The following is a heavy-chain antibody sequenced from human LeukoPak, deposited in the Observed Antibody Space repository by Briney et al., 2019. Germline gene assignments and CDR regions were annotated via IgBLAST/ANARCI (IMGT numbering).Heavy chain of an antibody. CDR1: GGSISSYY. CDR3: ARDRDSGSSSNRYFFDY. Sequence: SETLSLTCTVSGGSISSYYWSWVRQPAGKGLEWIGRIFTSGSTNYNPSLKSRVTMSVDTSKIQFSLKLNSVTAADTAVYYCARDRDSGSSSNRYFFDYWGQGTLVTVSS. D-gene: IGHD1-26*01. CDR2: IFTSGST. V-gene: IGHV4-4*07. J-gene: IGHJ4*02.